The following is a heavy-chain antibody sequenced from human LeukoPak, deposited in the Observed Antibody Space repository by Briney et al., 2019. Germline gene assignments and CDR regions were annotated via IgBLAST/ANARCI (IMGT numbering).Heavy chain of an antibody. J-gene: IGHJ4*02. CDR3: ARVLPGHEAGFCDY. CDR1: GFTFSSYE. D-gene: IGHD4/OR15-4a*01. CDR2: ISSSGSTI. Sequence: AGGSLRLSCAASGFTFSSYEMNWVRQAPGKGLEWVSYISSSGSTIYYADSAKGRFTICRDNAKNSLYLQMNSLRAEDTAVYYCARVLPGHEAGFCDYWGQGTLVTVSS. V-gene: IGHV3-48*03.